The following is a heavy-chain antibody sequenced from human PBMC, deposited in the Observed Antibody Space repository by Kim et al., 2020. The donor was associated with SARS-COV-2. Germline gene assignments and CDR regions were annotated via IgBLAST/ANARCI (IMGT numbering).Heavy chain of an antibody. V-gene: IGHV1-69*13. CDR3: ARARQAWLLEFRWFDP. Sequence: SVKVSCKASGGTFSSYAISWVRQAPGQGLEWMGGIIPIFGTANYAQKFQGRVTITADESTSTAYMELSSLRSEDTAVYYCARARQAWLLEFRWFDPWGQGTLVTVSS. D-gene: IGHD3-22*01. CDR1: GGTFSSYA. CDR2: IIPIFGTA. J-gene: IGHJ5*02.